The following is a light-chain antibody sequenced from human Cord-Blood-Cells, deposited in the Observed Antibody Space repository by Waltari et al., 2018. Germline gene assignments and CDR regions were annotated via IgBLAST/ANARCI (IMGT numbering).Light chain of an antibody. CDR1: QSISSY. CDR2: AAS. CDR3: QQSYSTPRT. Sequence: DIQMNQFPSSLSASVGDSVTITCRASQSISSYLNWYQQKPGNAPKLLIYAASSLQSGVPSRFSGSGSGTDFTLTISSLQPEDFATYYCQQSYSTPRTFGQGTKVEIK. J-gene: IGKJ1*01. V-gene: IGKV1-39*01.